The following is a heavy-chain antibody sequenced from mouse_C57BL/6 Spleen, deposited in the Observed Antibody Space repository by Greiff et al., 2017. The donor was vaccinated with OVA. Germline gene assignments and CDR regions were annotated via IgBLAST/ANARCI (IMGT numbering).Heavy chain of an antibody. Sequence: QVQLQQSGAELVRPGTSVKVSCKASGYAFTNYLIEWVKQRPGQGLEWIGVINPGSGGTNYNEKFKGKATLTADKSSSTAYMQLSSLTSEDSAVYFCAKGWPTRDYAMDYWGQGTSVTVSS. V-gene: IGHV1-54*01. CDR3: AKGWPTRDYAMDY. CDR1: GYAFTNYL. CDR2: INPGSGGT. D-gene: IGHD2-3*01. J-gene: IGHJ4*01.